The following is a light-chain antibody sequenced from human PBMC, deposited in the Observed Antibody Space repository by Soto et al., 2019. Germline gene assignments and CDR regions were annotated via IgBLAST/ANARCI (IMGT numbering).Light chain of an antibody. Sequence: DLQMTQSPSTLPASVGDRVTITCRASQSVNIWLAWYQQKPGKAPKLLISKASILQSGVPSRFSGSGSGTEFTLTINSLQPDDFATYYCQQYRTLWTFGQGTTVEIK. CDR1: QSVNIW. CDR3: QQYRTLWT. V-gene: IGKV1-5*03. CDR2: KAS. J-gene: IGKJ1*01.